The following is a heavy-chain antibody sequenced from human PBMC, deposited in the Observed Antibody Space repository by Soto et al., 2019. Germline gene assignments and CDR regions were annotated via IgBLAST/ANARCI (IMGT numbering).Heavy chain of an antibody. D-gene: IGHD6-13*01. CDR1: GGTFSNYA. CDR2: IIPIFGTA. V-gene: IGHV1-69*13. CDR3: ARVPGYSSSWNYYYYGMDV. Sequence: SVKVSCKASGGTFSNYAISWVRQAPGQGLEWMGGIIPIFGTANYAQKFQGRVTITADESTSTAYMELSSLRSDDTAVYYCARVPGYSSSWNYYYYGMDVWGQGPTVTVSS. J-gene: IGHJ6*02.